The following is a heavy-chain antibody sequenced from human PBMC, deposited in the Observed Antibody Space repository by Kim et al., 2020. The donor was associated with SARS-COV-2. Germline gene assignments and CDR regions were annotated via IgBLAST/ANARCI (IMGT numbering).Heavy chain of an antibody. J-gene: IGHJ5*02. D-gene: IGHD1-26*01. CDR1: NGSISGNW. V-gene: IGHV4-4*02. CDR3: ARLNSDSGKYFWCDP. CDR2: IYHSGGT. Sequence: SETLSLTCAVSNGSISGNWWTWVRQPPGKGLEWIGEIYHSGGTTYNPSLRSRVTISVDKSKNHFSLNLSSVTAADTVVYYCARLNSDSGKYFWCDPWGQGTLVTVSS.